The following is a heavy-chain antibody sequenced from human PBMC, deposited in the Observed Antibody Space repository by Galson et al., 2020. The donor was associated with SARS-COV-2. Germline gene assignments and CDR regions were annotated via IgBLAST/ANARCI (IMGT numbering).Heavy chain of an antibody. V-gene: IGHV4-30-4*07. CDR3: ARWREQQLEAFDI. Sequence: SETLSLTCAVSGGSISSGGYSWSWIRQPPGKGLEWIGYIYYSGSTYYNPSLKSRVTISVDTSKNQFSLKLSSVTAADTAVYYCARWREQQLEAFDIWGQGTMVTVSS. CDR2: IYYSGST. D-gene: IGHD6-13*01. CDR1: GGSISSGGYS. J-gene: IGHJ3*02.